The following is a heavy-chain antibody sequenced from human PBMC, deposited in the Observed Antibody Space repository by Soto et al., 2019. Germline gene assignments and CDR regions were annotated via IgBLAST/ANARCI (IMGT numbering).Heavy chain of an antibody. D-gene: IGHD3-3*01. Sequence: PSETLSLTCTVSGGSISSYYWSWIRQPAGKGLEWIGRIYTSGSTNYNPSLKSRVTMSVDTSKNQFSLKLSSVTAADTAVYYCAREGEYYDFWSGYYTTKYNWFDPWGQGTLVTVSS. CDR2: IYTSGST. V-gene: IGHV4-4*07. CDR1: GGSISSYY. CDR3: AREGEYYDFWSGYYTTKYNWFDP. J-gene: IGHJ5*02.